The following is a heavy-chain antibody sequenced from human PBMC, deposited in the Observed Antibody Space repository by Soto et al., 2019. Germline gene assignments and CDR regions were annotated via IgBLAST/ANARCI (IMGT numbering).Heavy chain of an antibody. V-gene: IGHV1-69*01. D-gene: IGHD2-2*01. Sequence: QVQLVQSGAAVKKPGSSVKVSCKASGGTFRSYAISWVRQAPGPGLEWLGGIIPIFGTANYAQKFQGRVTITADESTSTAYMELSSLRSEDTAVYYCARASPNLYCSSTSCYLDYWGQGTLVTVSS. CDR2: IIPIFGTA. CDR3: ARASPNLYCSSTSCYLDY. J-gene: IGHJ4*02. CDR1: GGTFRSYA.